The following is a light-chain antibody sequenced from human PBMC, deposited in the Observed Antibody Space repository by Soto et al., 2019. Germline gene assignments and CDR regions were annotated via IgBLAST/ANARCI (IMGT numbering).Light chain of an antibody. CDR2: GAS. Sequence: EIVLTQSPGTLSLSPGERATLSCRASQSVSSSYLAWYRQKPGQAPRLLIYGASSRATGIPDRFSGSGSGTDVTLTISRLEPEDFAVYYCQQYGSSPYTFGQGTKLDIK. V-gene: IGKV3-20*01. CDR1: QSVSSSY. J-gene: IGKJ2*01. CDR3: QQYGSSPYT.